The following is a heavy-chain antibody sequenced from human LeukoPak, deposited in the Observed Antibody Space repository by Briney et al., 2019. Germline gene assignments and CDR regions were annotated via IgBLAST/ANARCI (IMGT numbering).Heavy chain of an antibody. D-gene: IGHD1-1*01. CDR3: ASSSGGADY. V-gene: IGHV4-38-2*02. CDR1: GYSISSGYY. CDR2: IYHSGST. J-gene: IGHJ4*02. Sequence: PSETLSLTCTVSGYSISSGYYWGWIRQPPGKGLEWIGSIYHSGSTYYNPSLKSRVTISVDTSKNQFSLKLSSVTAADTAVYYCASSSGGADYWGQGTLVTVSS.